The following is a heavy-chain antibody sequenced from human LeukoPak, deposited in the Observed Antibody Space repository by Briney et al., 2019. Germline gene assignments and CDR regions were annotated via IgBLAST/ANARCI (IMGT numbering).Heavy chain of an antibody. CDR2: ISSSGSTM. J-gene: IGHJ5*02. CDR1: GFIFNDYY. D-gene: IGHD2-2*01. CDR3: ARDIHRDLVVVGLSGFDP. V-gene: IGHV3-11*01. Sequence: GGSLRLSCAASGFIFNDYYMTWIRQAPGKGLEWLSYISSSGSTMYYADSVKGRFTISRDNAKNSLYPQMNDLRAEDTAVYYCARDIHRDLVVVGLSGFDPWGQGTLVTVSS.